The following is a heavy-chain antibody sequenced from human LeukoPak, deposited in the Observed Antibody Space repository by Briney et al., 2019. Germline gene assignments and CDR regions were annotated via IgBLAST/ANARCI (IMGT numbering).Heavy chain of an antibody. Sequence: SVKVSCKASGGTFSSYAISWVRQAPGQGLEWMGGIIPIFGTANYAQKFQGRVTITADESTSTAYMELSSLRSEDTAVYYCARPTRYCSSTSCPILRYWGRGTLVTVSS. CDR3: ARPTRYCSSTSCPILRY. CDR1: GGTFSSYA. D-gene: IGHD2-2*01. V-gene: IGHV1-69*13. CDR2: IIPIFGTA. J-gene: IGHJ4*02.